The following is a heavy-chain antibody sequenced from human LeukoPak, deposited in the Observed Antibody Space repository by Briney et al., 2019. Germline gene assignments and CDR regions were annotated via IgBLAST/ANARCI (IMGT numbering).Heavy chain of an antibody. V-gene: IGHV3-21*01. CDR1: GFTFSSYS. D-gene: IGHD2-15*01. Sequence: WGAPRPSCAASGFTFSSYSMKWGRPAPREGGEGGSSITSSVNYMYYADSVKGRFTISRDNAKNSLYLQMDSLRAEDTALYYCARDRGYCSGGTCYPVYFDYWGQGTLVTVSS. CDR3: ARDRGYCSGGTCYPVYFDY. J-gene: IGHJ4*02. CDR2: ITSSVNYM.